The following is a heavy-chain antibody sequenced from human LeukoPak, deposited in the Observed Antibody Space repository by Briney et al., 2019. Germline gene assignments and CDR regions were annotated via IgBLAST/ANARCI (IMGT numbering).Heavy chain of an antibody. CDR3: ARRDYDILTGYYNYFDY. V-gene: IGHV5-51*01. CDR2: IYPGDSDT. Sequence: GGSLKISCQGSGYPFTSYWVAGVRQMPGKGVERMGIIYPGDSDTRYSPSFQGQVTISADKSISTAYLQWSSLKASDTAMYYCARRDYDILTGYYNYFDYWGQGTLVTVSS. J-gene: IGHJ4*02. D-gene: IGHD3-9*01. CDR1: GYPFTSYW.